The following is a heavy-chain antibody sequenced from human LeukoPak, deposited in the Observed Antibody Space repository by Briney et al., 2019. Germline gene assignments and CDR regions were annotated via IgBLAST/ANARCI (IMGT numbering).Heavy chain of an antibody. CDR2: INSDGSST. D-gene: IGHD3-10*01. CDR1: GFTFSSHW. Sequence: VGSLRLSCAASGFTFSSHWMHWVRQAPGRGLGWVSRINSDGSSTSYADSVKGRFTISRDNVKNTLYLQMNSLRAEDTAVYYCAKDKETKLFGYWGQGSLVTVSS. CDR3: AKDKETKLFGY. J-gene: IGHJ4*02. V-gene: IGHV3-74*01.